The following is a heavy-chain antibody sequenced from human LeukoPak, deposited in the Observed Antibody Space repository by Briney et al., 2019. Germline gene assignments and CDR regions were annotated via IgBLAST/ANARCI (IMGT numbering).Heavy chain of an antibody. D-gene: IGHD5-24*01. Sequence: SETLSLTCTVSGGSISSSSYYWGWIRQPPGKGLEWIGSIYCSGSTYYNPSLKSRVTISVDTSKNQFSLKLSSVTAADTAVYYCARLEWYFDLWGRGTLVTVSS. CDR2: IYCSGST. J-gene: IGHJ2*01. CDR1: GGSISSSSYY. V-gene: IGHV4-39*01. CDR3: ARLEWYFDL.